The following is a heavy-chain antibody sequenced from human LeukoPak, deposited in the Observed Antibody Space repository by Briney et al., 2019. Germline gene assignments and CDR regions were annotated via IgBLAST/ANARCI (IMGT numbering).Heavy chain of an antibody. CDR1: GGTFSSYA. V-gene: IGHV1-69*04. CDR2: IIPILGIA. CDR3: ARDLQRWFGSYGMDV. Sequence: ASVKVSCKASGGTFSSYAISWVRQAPGQGLEWMGRIIPILGIANYAQKFQGRVTITADKSTSTAYMELSSLRSEDTAVYYCARDLQRWFGSYGMDVWGQGTTVTVSS. J-gene: IGHJ6*02. D-gene: IGHD5-18*01.